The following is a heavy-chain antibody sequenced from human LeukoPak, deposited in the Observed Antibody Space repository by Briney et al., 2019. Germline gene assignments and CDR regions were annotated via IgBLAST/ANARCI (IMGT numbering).Heavy chain of an antibody. Sequence: RASVKVSCKASGYTFTSYAMHWVRQAPGQRLEWMGWINAGNGNTKYSQKFQGRVTITRDTSASTAYMELSSLRSEDTAVYYCARDGSYCSSTSRYGGAFDIWGQGTMVTVSS. J-gene: IGHJ3*02. D-gene: IGHD2-2*01. V-gene: IGHV1-3*01. CDR1: GYTFTSYA. CDR2: INAGNGNT. CDR3: ARDGSYCSSTSRYGGAFDI.